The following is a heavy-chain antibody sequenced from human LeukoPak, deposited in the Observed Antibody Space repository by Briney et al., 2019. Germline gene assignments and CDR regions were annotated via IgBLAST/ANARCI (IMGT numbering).Heavy chain of an antibody. D-gene: IGHD3-22*01. Sequence: PGRSLRLSCAASGFTFSSYGMHWVRQAPGKGLEWVSSISSSSSYIYYADSVKGRFTISRDNAKNSLYLQMNSLRAEDTAVYYCASVGYDSSSWDYWGQGTLVTVSS. J-gene: IGHJ4*02. CDR2: ISSSSSYI. CDR1: GFTFSSYG. V-gene: IGHV3-21*01. CDR3: ASVGYDSSSWDY.